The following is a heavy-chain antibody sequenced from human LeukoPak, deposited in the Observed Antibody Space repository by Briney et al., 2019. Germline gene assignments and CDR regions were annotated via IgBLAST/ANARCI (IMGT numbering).Heavy chain of an antibody. CDR2: ITDVGDI. V-gene: IGHV3-23*01. CDR3: TRGRGGSPTDVFDY. D-gene: IGHD2-15*01. Sequence: GGSLRLSCAASGLTFSKSALTWVRQAPGKGLEWVSTITDVGDIFYTYSVRGRFTISRDNSKNTVYMQMDGLRAEDTAVYYCTRGRGGSPTDVFDYWGQGTLVTVSS. J-gene: IGHJ4*02. CDR1: GLTFSKSA.